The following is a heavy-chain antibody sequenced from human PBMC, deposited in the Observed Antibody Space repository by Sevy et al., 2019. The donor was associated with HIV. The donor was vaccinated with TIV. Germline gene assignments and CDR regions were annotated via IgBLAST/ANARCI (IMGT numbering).Heavy chain of an antibody. CDR3: ARGGPNQHQLDYFDY. V-gene: IGHV4-59*01. D-gene: IGHD2-2*01. CDR2: SGSS. CDR1: GVSISPYN. J-gene: IGHJ4*02. Sequence: SETLSLTCTVSGVSISPYNWAWIRQPPGKGLECIGFSGSSNYNPSLKSRVTTSVDTSKNQFSLKLSSVTAADTAIYYCARGGPNQHQLDYFDYWGQGTLVTVSS.